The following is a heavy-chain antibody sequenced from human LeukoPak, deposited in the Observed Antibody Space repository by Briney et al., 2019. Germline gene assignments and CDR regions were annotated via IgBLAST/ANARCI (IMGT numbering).Heavy chain of an antibody. J-gene: IGHJ3*02. CDR3: ARVGYFDSSGYYFPIAFDM. V-gene: IGHV3-21*01. CDR1: GFTLRNYT. Sequence: PGGSLRLSCTPSGFTLRNYTMTWVRQAPGKGLEWVSSISSTSSYIYYSDSVTGRFTVSRDNAKESLSLQMNSLRAEDTAVYYCARVGYFDSSGYYFPIAFDMWGQGTTVTVAP. D-gene: IGHD3-22*01. CDR2: ISSTSSYI.